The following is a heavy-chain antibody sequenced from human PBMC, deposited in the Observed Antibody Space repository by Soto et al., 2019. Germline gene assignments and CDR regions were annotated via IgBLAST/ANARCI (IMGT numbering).Heavy chain of an antibody. CDR3: ASAWYSSGLEDY. D-gene: IGHD6-19*01. V-gene: IGHV3-30-3*01. CDR2: ISYDGSNK. Sequence: PGGSLRLSCAASGFTFSSYAMHWVRQAPGKGLEWVAVISYDGSNKYYADSVKGRFTISRDNSKNTLYLQMNSLRAEDTAVYYCASAWYSSGLEDYWGQGTLVTVSS. J-gene: IGHJ4*02. CDR1: GFTFSSYA.